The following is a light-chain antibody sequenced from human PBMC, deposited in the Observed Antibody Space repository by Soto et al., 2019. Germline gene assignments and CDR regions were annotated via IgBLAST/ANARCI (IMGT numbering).Light chain of an antibody. CDR3: QQYDNLPPLT. CDR2: DAS. CDR1: QDISNY. J-gene: IGKJ4*01. Sequence: DIQMTQSPSSLSASVGDRVTITCQARQDISNYLNWYQQKPGKAPKLLIYDASNLETGVPSRFSGSGSGTDFTFTISSLQPADIATYYCQQYDNLPPLTFGGGTKVEIK. V-gene: IGKV1-33*01.